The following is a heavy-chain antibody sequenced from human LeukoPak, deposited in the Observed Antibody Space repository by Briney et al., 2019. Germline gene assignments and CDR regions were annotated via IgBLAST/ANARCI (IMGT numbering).Heavy chain of an antibody. D-gene: IGHD6-19*01. J-gene: IGHJ4*02. CDR2: ISSSGGTK. CDR1: GFAFSVYE. CDR3: ATLTVASSFDY. Sequence: GGSLRLSCAASGFAFSVYEMYWVRQAPGKGLEWVSYISSSGGTKYYADSVKGRFTISRDNAKNSLYLQMNSLRAEDTAVYYCATLTVASSFDYWGQGTLVTVSS. V-gene: IGHV3-48*03.